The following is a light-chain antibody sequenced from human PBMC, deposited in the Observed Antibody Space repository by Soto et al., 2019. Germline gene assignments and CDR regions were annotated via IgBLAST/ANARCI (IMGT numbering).Light chain of an antibody. J-gene: IGKJ4*01. CDR3: QQYNNWPLT. V-gene: IGKV3-11*01. CDR2: DAS. CDR1: QSVSSY. Sequence: EIVLTQSPATLSLSPGERATLSCRASQSVSSYLAWYQQKPGQAPRLLIYDASNRATGIPARFSGSASGTEFTLTISSLLSEDFAVYYCQQYNNWPLTFGGGTKVEMK.